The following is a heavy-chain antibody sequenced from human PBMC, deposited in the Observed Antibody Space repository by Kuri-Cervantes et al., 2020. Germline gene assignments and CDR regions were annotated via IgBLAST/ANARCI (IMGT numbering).Heavy chain of an antibody. J-gene: IGHJ4*02. D-gene: IGHD1-26*01. V-gene: IGHV2-5*02. CDR3: AHRPQSGSYYDY. CDR2: IYWDDDK. CDR1: GFSRSTSGVG. Sequence: SGPTLVKPTQTLTLTCTFSGFSRSTSGVGVGWIRQPPGKALEWLALIYWDDDKRYSPSLKSRLTITKDTSKNEVVLTMANMDHVDTATYYCAHRPQSGSYYDYWGQGTLVTVSS.